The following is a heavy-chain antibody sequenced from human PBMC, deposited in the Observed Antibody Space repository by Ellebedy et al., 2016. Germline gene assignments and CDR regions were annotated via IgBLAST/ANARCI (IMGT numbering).Heavy chain of an antibody. J-gene: IGHJ4*02. CDR1: GFAFHDYA. CDR2: IYWGSGGT. CDR3: VGDASPGGAEF. D-gene: IGHD3-10*01. V-gene: IGHV3-9*01. Sequence: GGSLRLSXLASGFAFHDYAMHWVRQVPGKGLEWVSGIYWGSGGTGYGDSVKGRFTISRDTAKNSLYLQMTGLRVEDTAFYYCVGDASPGGAEFWGQGILVTVSS.